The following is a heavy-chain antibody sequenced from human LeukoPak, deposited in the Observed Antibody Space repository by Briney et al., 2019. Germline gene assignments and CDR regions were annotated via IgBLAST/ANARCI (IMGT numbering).Heavy chain of an antibody. Sequence: GGSLRLSCAASEFTLSSYDMHWVRQAPGKGLEWVAVISYDGSNKYYADSVKGRFTISRDNSKKMLYLQMNSLRAEDTAVYYCARRVGIQPPDSWGQGTLVTVSS. CDR2: ISYDGSNK. CDR3: ARRVGIQPPDS. J-gene: IGHJ5*01. D-gene: IGHD5-18*01. CDR1: EFTLSSYD. V-gene: IGHV3-30*03.